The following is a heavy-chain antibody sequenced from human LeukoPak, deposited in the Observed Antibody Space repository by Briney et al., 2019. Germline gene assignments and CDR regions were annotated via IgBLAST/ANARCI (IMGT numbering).Heavy chain of an antibody. J-gene: IGHJ6*02. CDR3: ARPPRMDV. CDR1: GGSFSGYY. V-gene: IGHV4-34*01. Sequence: PSETLSLTCAVYGGSFSGYYWSWIRQPPGKGLEWIGEINHSGSTNYNPSLKSRVTISVDTSKNQFSLKLSSVTAADTAVYYCARPPRMDVWGQGTTVTVSS. CDR2: INHSGST.